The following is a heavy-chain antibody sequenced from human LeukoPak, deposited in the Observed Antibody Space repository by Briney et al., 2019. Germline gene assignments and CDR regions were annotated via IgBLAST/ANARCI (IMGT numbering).Heavy chain of an antibody. CDR2: ITDSGGST. D-gene: IGHD3-22*01. V-gene: IGHV3-23*01. J-gene: IGHJ2*01. CDR3: ARRKVVMNAAGDWYFDL. CDR1: GFTFSSYA. Sequence: GGSLRLSCAASGFTFSSYAMTWVRQAPGKGLEWVAAITDSGGSTYYADSVKGRFTISRDNSKNTLYLQVDSLRAEDTAIYTCARRKVVMNAAGDWYFDLWGRGTLVIVSS.